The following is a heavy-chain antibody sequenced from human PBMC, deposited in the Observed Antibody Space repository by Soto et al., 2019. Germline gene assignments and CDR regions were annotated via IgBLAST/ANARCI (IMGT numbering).Heavy chain of an antibody. CDR2: ITGSGDNT. CDR1: GLMFSDYA. Sequence: GGSLRLSYAASGLMFSDYAMSWVRQAPGKGLEWFSAITGSGDNTYHADSVKGRFTISRDNSKDTLYLQMNSLRDEDTAIYYCAKGSRSARPYYFDYWGQGTLVTVSS. J-gene: IGHJ4*02. V-gene: IGHV3-23*01. D-gene: IGHD2-2*01. CDR3: AKGSRSARPYYFDY.